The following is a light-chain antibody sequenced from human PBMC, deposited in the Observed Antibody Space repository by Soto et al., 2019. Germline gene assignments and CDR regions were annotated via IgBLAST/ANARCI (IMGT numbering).Light chain of an antibody. CDR3: LQDYNYPRT. J-gene: IGKJ2*01. CDR2: GAS. Sequence: AIQMTQSPSSLSASVGDRVTIICRSSQDIRTELGWYQQRPGKAPNLLIYGASTLQTGVPSRFSGSGSGTDFFLTISSLQPEDVATYFCLQDYNYPRTFGQGTKLQIK. CDR1: QDIRTE. V-gene: IGKV1-6*01.